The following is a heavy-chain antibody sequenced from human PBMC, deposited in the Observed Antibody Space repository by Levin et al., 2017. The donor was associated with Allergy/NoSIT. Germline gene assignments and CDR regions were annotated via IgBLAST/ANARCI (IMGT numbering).Heavy chain of an antibody. CDR2: INHSGST. D-gene: IGHD4-17*01. CDR1: GGSFSGYY. V-gene: IGHV4-34*01. CDR3: ATRGGDYAFGKHWFDP. Sequence: PGGSLRLSCAVYGGSFSGYYWSWIRQPPGKGLEWIGEINHSGSTNYNPSLKSRVTISVDTSKKQFSLKLSSVTAADTAVYYCATRGGDYAFGKHWFDPWGQGTLVTVSS. J-gene: IGHJ5*02.